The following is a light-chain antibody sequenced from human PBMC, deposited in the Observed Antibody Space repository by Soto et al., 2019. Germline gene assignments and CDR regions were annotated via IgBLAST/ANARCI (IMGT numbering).Light chain of an antibody. CDR2: DAS. CDR3: QQRHMWPIT. J-gene: IGKJ5*01. V-gene: IGKV1-5*01. Sequence: IQMTHSPSTLSASVGDRLVITCRASQSISKWLAWYQRKPGRAPNFLIYDASTLESGVPSRFSGSGAGTEFTLTISSLEPEDSAVYYCQQRHMWPITFGQGTRLEIK. CDR1: QSISKW.